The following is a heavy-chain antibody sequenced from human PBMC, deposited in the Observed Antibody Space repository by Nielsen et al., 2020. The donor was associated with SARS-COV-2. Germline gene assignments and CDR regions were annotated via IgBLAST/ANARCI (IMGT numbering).Heavy chain of an antibody. V-gene: IGHV4-30-2*01. CDR1: GGSISSGGYS. CDR2: IYHSGST. Sequence: SETLSLTYAVSGGSISSGGYSWSWIRQPPGKGLEWIGYIYHSGSTYYNPSLKSRVTISVDTSKNQFSLKLSSVTAADTAVYYCARGLTEEGYDAGVVFDYWGQGTLVTVSS. CDR3: ARGLTEEGYDAGVVFDY. D-gene: IGHD5-12*01. J-gene: IGHJ4*02.